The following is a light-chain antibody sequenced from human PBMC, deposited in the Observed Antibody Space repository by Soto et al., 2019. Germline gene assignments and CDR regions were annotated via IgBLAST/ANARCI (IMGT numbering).Light chain of an antibody. Sequence: EVVLTQSPGTLSLSPGARATLSCRASQSVNGDHLAWYQQKRGQAPRLLIYGASTRATGVPERFSGSGFGPAYSLTINRLEPEDVAVDSCQLYVGPPPSSTFGPGTTVQI. CDR2: GAS. V-gene: IGKV3-20*01. CDR3: QLYVGPPPSST. J-gene: IGKJ3*01. CDR1: QSVNGDH.